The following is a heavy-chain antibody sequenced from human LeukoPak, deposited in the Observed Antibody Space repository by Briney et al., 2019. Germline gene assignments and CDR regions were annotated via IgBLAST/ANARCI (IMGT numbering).Heavy chain of an antibody. CDR1: GFTFSNYW. D-gene: IGHD2-15*01. Sequence: GGSLRLSCAASGFTFSNYWMNWVRQAPGKGLEWVSSISSSSSYIYYADSVKGRFTISRDNAKNSLYLQMNSLRAEDTAVYYCAKNGDRGAYCSGGSCYPYYYYYMDVWGKGTTVTISS. V-gene: IGHV3-21*04. CDR2: ISSSSSYI. J-gene: IGHJ6*03. CDR3: AKNGDRGAYCSGGSCYPYYYYYMDV.